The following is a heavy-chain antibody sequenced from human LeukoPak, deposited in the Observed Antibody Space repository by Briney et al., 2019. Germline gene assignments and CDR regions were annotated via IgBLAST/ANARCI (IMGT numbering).Heavy chain of an antibody. Sequence: GGSLRLSCAASGFTFSSYAMSWIRQAPGKGLEWVSAISGSGGSTYYADSVKGRFTISRDNSKNTLYLQMNSLRAEDTAVYYCAKDGSEQLVPTPFDYWGQGTLVTVSS. CDR2: ISGSGGST. V-gene: IGHV3-23*01. D-gene: IGHD6-13*01. CDR1: GFTFSSYA. J-gene: IGHJ4*02. CDR3: AKDGSEQLVPTPFDY.